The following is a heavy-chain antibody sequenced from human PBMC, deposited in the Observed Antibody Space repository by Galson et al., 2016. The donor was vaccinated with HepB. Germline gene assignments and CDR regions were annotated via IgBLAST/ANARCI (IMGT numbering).Heavy chain of an antibody. Sequence: SLRLSCAASGFTFSMSGMSWVRQAPGKGLEWVSSISGSRGNTYYADFVKGRFTISRDNSKNTVYLQMSSLRVDDTAVYYCAKVGWREYDGYWGQGTLVTVSS. J-gene: IGHJ4*02. V-gene: IGHV3-23*01. D-gene: IGHD3-10*01. CDR2: ISGSRGNT. CDR1: GFTFSMSG. CDR3: AKVGWREYDGY.